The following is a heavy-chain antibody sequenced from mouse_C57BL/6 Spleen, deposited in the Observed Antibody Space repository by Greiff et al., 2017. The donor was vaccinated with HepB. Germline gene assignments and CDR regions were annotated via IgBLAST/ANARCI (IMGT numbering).Heavy chain of an antibody. J-gene: IGHJ2*01. V-gene: IGHV5-4*01. CDR2: ISDGGSYT. Sequence: EVQVVESGGGLVKPGGSLKLSCAASGFTFSSYAMSWVHQTPEKRLEWVATISDGGSYTYYPDNVKGRFTISRDNAKNNLYLQMSHLKSEDTAMYYCERENRYPYFDYWGQGTTLTVSS. CDR1: GFTFSSYA. D-gene: IGHD2-14*01. CDR3: ERENRYPYFDY.